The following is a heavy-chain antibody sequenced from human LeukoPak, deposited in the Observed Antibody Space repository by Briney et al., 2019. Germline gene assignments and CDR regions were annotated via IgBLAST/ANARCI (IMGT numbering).Heavy chain of an antibody. CDR1: GFTFSSYG. CDR3: AAKGNGYSGSYVFAH. CDR2: ISYDGSNK. D-gene: IGHD1-26*01. J-gene: IGHJ4*02. Sequence: PGRSLRLSCAASGFTFSSYGMHWVRQAPGKGLEWVAVISYDGSNKYYADSVKGRFTISRDNSKNTLYLQMNSLRAEDTAVYYCAAKGNGYSGSYVFAHWGQGTLVTVSS. V-gene: IGHV3-30*03.